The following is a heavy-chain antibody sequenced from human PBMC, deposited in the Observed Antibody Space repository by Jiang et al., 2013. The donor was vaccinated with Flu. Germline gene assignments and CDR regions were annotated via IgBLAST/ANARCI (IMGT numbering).Heavy chain of an antibody. Sequence: VQLLESGGGLVQPGGSLRLSCAASGFTFSSYAMSWVRQAPGKGLEWVSAISGSGGSTYYADSVKGRFTISRDNSKNTLYLQMNSLRAEDTAVYYCAKDRPSGYFDWLLYEIDYWGQGTLVTVSS. J-gene: IGHJ4*02. CDR3: AKDRPSGYFDWLLYEIDY. D-gene: IGHD3-9*01. CDR2: ISGSGGST. CDR1: GFTFSSYA. V-gene: IGHV3-23*01.